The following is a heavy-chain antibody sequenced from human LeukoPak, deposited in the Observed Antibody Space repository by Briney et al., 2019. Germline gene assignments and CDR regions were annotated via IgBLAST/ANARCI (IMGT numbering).Heavy chain of an antibody. D-gene: IGHD2-21*02. V-gene: IGHV3-43*01. Sequence: AGTLTLTCAVSGCTFDGNTLYWVRQPPGQGLEWDCLISWDDGSTYYADSVVGRFTNSRDNYKNTRYLQMNTLIADDTAVYYCAKGVKQIVVVTAQHYLDYWGQGTLVTVSS. CDR3: AKGVKQIVVVTAQHYLDY. J-gene: IGHJ4*02. CDR1: GCTFDGNT. CDR2: ISWDDGST.